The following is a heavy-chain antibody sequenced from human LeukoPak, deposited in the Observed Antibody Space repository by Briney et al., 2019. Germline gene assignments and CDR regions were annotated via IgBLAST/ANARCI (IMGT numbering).Heavy chain of an antibody. D-gene: IGHD6-19*01. J-gene: IGHJ5*02. CDR1: GDSVSSNSAA. Sequence: SQTLSLTCAISGDSVSSNSAAWNWIRQSPSRGLEWLGRTYYRSKWYNDYAVSVKSRITINPDTSKNQFSLKLSSVTAADTAVYYCARGRSGWFSNWFDPWGQGTLVTVSS. CDR2: TYYRSKWYN. CDR3: ARGRSGWFSNWFDP. V-gene: IGHV6-1*01.